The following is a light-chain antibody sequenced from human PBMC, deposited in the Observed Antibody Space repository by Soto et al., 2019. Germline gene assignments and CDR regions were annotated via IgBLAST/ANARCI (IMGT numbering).Light chain of an antibody. CDR2: DAS. J-gene: IGKJ1*01. Sequence: DIQMPQSPSTLTASVGGRVTITCRASQSISSWLAWYQQKPGKAPRLLIYDASYLERGVPSRFSGSGSGTEFTLTISDLQPDDLATYYCQQYNSFWTFGQGTKVDIK. CDR1: QSISSW. CDR3: QQYNSFWT. V-gene: IGKV1-5*01.